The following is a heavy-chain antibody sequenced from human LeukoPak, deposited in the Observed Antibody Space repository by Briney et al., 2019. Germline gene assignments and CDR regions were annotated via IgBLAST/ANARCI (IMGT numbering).Heavy chain of an antibody. J-gene: IGHJ4*02. CDR1: GGSFSGYY. D-gene: IGHD3-16*01. Sequence: PSETLSLTCAFYGGSFSGYYWSWIRQPPGKGLEWIGSIHYSGSTYYNPSLQSRVSISVNTSKNQFSLKLSSVTAADTAVYYCARRRLGEFFDYWGQGTLVTVSS. CDR3: ARRRLGEFFDY. CDR2: IHYSGST. V-gene: IGHV4-34*01.